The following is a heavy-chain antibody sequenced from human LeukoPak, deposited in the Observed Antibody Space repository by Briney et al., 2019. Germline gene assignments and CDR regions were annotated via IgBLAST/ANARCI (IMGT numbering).Heavy chain of an antibody. J-gene: IGHJ4*02. D-gene: IGHD3-10*01. CDR1: GYSISSGYY. Sequence: SETLSLTCTVSGYSISSGYYWGWIRRPPGKGLEWIGSIYHSGSTYYNPSLKSRVTISVDTSKNQFSLKLSSVTAADTAVYYCARDGDTTIDYWGQGTLVTVSS. CDR2: IYHSGST. V-gene: IGHV4-38-2*02. CDR3: ARDGDTTIDY.